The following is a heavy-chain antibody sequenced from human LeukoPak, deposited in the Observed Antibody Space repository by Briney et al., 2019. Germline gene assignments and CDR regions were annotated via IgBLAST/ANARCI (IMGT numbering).Heavy chain of an antibody. D-gene: IGHD1-26*01. J-gene: IGHJ4*02. V-gene: IGHV3-30*03. CDR2: ISYDGSNQ. CDR3: ARDGGVGATWEGFDY. CDR1: GFTFSHYG. Sequence: HPGKSLRLSCAASGFTFSHYGMHWVRQAPGKGLEWVALISYDGSNQYYADSVKGRFTTSRDNSKNTLYLQMNSLRAEDTAVYYCARDGGVGATWEGFDYWGQGILVTVSS.